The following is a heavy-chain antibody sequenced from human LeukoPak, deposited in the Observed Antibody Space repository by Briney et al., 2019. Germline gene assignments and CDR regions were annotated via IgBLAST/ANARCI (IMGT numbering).Heavy chain of an antibody. D-gene: IGHD2-15*01. CDR2: IYYSGST. Sequence: TLSLTCTVSGGSISSGGYYWSWIRQHPGKGLEWIGYIYYSGSTYYNPSLKSRVTISVDTSKNQFSLKLSSVTAADTAVYYCARESILYCSGGSCYGYYFDYWGQGTLVTVSS. CDR3: ARESILYCSGGSCYGYYFDY. CDR1: GGSISSGGYY. J-gene: IGHJ4*02. V-gene: IGHV4-31*03.